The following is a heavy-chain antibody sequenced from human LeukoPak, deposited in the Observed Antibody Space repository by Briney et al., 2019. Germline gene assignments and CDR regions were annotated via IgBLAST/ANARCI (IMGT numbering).Heavy chain of an antibody. J-gene: IGHJ4*02. D-gene: IGHD1-1*01. CDR1: GDSISSCY. CDR2: IYYSGNT. V-gene: IGHV4-59*08. CDR3: ARRTAKTPNYFDY. Sequence: SETLSLTCTVSGDSISSCYWTRIRQPPGKGLDWIGYIYYSGNTNYNPSLKSRVTISLDTSKNQFSLKLTSVTAADTAIYYCARRTAKTPNYFDYWGQGALVTVSA.